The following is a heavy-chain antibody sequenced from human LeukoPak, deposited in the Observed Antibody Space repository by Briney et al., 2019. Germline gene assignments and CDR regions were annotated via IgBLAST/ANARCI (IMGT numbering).Heavy chain of an antibody. J-gene: IGHJ4*02. V-gene: IGHV3-15*01. CDR1: GFPLNNPW. CDR3: TTDRARRPFDY. Sequence: GGPLTLSCSASGFPLNNPWMIWVRPAPGKGLEWVGRIKSKTDSGTTDYAAPMKFRLTISEDDSKHTPYPHTNSAKNDDTGGSYCTTDRARRPFDYWGQGTPVTVSS. CDR2: IKSKTDSGTT.